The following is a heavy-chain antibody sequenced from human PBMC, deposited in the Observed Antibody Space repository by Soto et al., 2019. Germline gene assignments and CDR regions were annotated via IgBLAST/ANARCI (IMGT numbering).Heavy chain of an antibody. V-gene: IGHV1-2*02. D-gene: IGHD3-10*01. CDR2: INPNSGGT. CDR1: GYTFTGYY. Sequence: ASVKVSCKASGYTFTGYYMHWVRQAPGQGLEWMGWINPNSGGTNYAQKFQGRVTISVDTSKNQFSLKLSSVTAADTAVYYCARDRGDGSGSLFYYGMDVWGQGTTVTVSS. CDR3: ARDRGDGSGSLFYYGMDV. J-gene: IGHJ6*02.